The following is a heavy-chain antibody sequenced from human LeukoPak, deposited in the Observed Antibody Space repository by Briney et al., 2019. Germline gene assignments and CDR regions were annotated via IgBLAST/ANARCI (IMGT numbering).Heavy chain of an antibody. D-gene: IGHD2-21*01. CDR2: MSPNSGNT. CDR3: AKGVGGED. V-gene: IGHV1-8*01. Sequence: GASVEVSCKASGYIFTNYDIHWVRQAAGQGLEWMGWMSPNSGNTGYAQKFRGRVSMTRNASISTAYMELNSLRSEDTAVYYCAKGVGGEDWGQGTLVTVSS. J-gene: IGHJ4*02. CDR1: GYIFTNYD.